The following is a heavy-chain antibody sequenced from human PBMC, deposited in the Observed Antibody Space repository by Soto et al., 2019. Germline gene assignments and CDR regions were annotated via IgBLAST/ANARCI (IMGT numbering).Heavy chain of an antibody. J-gene: IGHJ4*02. CDR1: GGSFSGPY. D-gene: IGHD3-16*01. CDR3: ARRGGGAYPYYFDY. Sequence: QVQLQQWGAGLLKPSETLSLTCAVYGGSFSGPYWSWIRQPPGKGLEWIGEIDHSGSTNYNPSLKSRVTISVDTSKPQFSLRLGSVTAADTAVYYCARRGGGAYPYYFDYWGQGTLVTVSS. CDR2: IDHSGST. V-gene: IGHV4-34*01.